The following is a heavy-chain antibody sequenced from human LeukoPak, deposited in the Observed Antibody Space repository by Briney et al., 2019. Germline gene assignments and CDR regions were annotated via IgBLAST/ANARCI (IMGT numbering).Heavy chain of an antibody. CDR3: ARQETSSYNGAFDI. CDR1: GFTFSSYW. J-gene: IGHJ3*02. V-gene: IGHV3-7*01. CDR2: IKQDGSEK. D-gene: IGHD1-26*01. Sequence: GGSLRLSCAASGFTFSSYWMSWVRQAPGKGLEWGANIKQDGSEKYYVDSVKGRFTISRDNAKNSLYLQMNSLRADDTAVYHCARQETSSYNGAFDIWGQGTMVTVSS.